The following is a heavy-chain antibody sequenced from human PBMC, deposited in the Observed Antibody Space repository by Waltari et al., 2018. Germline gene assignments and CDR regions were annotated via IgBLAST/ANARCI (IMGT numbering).Heavy chain of an antibody. CDR3: ARDTPLAI. CDR1: GGSISSYY. V-gene: IGHV4-59*01. J-gene: IGHJ3*02. CDR2: IYYSGST. D-gene: IGHD2-15*01. Sequence: QVQLQESGPGLVKPSETLSLTCTVSGGSISSYYWSWIRQPPGKGLEWIGYIYYSGSTNYTPSLKSRVTISVDTSKNQFSLKLSSVTAADTAVYYCARDTPLAIWGQGTMVTVSS.